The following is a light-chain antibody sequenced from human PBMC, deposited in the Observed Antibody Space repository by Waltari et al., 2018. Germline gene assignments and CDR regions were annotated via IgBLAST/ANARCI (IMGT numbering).Light chain of an antibody. CDR2: GAS. CDR1: QSRGSGY. J-gene: IGKJ2*01. CDR3: QQFGRSPPNT. V-gene: IGKV3-20*01. Sequence: DTVLTQSPGTLSLSPGERAILSCRDSQSRGSGYVAWYPQRPGQAPRLLSSGASRRASGIPERFSGSGSGTDFTLTISRLEPEDFAVYYCQQFGRSPPNTFGQGTKLEIK.